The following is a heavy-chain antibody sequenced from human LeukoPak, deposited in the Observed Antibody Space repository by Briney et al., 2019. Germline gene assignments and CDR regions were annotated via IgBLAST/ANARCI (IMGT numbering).Heavy chain of an antibody. Sequence: PGGSLRLSCAASGFTFSDHYLTWIRQAPGKGLEWVSYISGSGGDIYHAGSVKGRFTISRDNARDSLYLQMSSLSADDTAVYYCARGHYGLDYWGQGTLITVSS. J-gene: IGHJ4*02. CDR3: ARGHYGLDY. D-gene: IGHD3-16*01. CDR1: GFTFSDHY. V-gene: IGHV3-11*01. CDR2: ISGSGGDI.